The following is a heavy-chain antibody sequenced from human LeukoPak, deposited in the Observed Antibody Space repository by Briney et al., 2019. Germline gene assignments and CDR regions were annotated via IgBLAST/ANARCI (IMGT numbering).Heavy chain of an antibody. CDR2: INPNTGDT. D-gene: IGHD3-9*01. J-gene: IGHJ6*03. Sequence: ASVKVSCAASGYTFTAYYLHWVRQAPGQGLEWMGWINPNTGDTTYPQKFQGRVTMTRDTSVSTAYMELSSLRSDDTAVYYCARASADIFLRLHDLYYMDVWGIGTTVTVSS. V-gene: IGHV1-2*02. CDR1: GYTFTAYY. CDR3: ARASADIFLRLHDLYYMDV.